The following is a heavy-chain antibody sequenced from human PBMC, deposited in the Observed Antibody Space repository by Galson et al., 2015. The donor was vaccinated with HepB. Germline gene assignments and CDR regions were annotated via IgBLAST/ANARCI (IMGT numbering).Heavy chain of an antibody. V-gene: IGHV3-74*01. CDR3: ARDLLGYEDAFDI. J-gene: IGHJ3*02. CDR2: INSDGSSR. Sequence: SLRLSCAASGFSISSYWMHWVRQAPGKGLVWVSRINSDGSSRTYADSVTGRFTISRDNAENTLFLQMNSLRAEDTAVYYCARDLLGYEDAFDIWGQGTMVTVSS. D-gene: IGHD2-15*01. CDR1: GFSISSYW.